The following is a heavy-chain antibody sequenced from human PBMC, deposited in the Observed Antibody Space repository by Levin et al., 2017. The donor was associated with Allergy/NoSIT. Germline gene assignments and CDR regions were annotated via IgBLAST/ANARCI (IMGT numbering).Heavy chain of an antibody. D-gene: IGHD1-26*01. Sequence: GGSLRLSCTASGFPFGSYSISWVRQVPGKGLEWISYIGKTSGFIFYADSVKGRFTISRDNAENSWYLQMNSLRVEDTAVYYCVRDTAYSFDIWGQGTMVTVS. V-gene: IGHV3-48*01. J-gene: IGHJ3*02. CDR1: GFPFGSYS. CDR2: IGKTSGFI. CDR3: VRDTAYSFDI.